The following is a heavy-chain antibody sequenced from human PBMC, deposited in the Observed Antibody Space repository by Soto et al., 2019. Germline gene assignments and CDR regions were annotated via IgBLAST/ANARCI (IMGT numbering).Heavy chain of an antibody. V-gene: IGHV3-21*01. CDR3: VVLWFGELYYYYMDV. CDR2: ISSSSSYI. Sequence: GGSLRLSCAASGFTFSSYSMNWVRQAPGKGLEWVSSISSSSSYIYYADSVKGRFTISRDNAKNSLYLQMNSLRAEDTAVYYCVVLWFGELYYYYMDVWGKGTTVTVSS. J-gene: IGHJ6*03. CDR1: GFTFSSYS. D-gene: IGHD3-10*01.